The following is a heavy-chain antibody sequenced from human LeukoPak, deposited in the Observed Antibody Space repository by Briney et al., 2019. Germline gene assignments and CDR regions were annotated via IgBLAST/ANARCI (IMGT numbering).Heavy chain of an antibody. V-gene: IGHV3-9*01. D-gene: IGHD3-10*01. CDR1: GFTFDDYA. CDR3: AKAGYYGSGSYLYYYYGMDV. J-gene: IGHJ6*02. Sequence: GRSLRLSCAASGFTFDDYAMHWVRQAPGKGLEWVSGISWNSGSIDYADSVKGRFTISRGNAKNSLYLQMNSLRAEDTALYYCAKAGYYGSGSYLYYYYGMDVWGQGTTVTVSS. CDR2: ISWNSGSI.